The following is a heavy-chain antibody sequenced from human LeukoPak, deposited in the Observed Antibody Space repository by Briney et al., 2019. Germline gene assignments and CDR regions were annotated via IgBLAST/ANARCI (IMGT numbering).Heavy chain of an antibody. CDR2: IYTSGST. J-gene: IGHJ4*02. Sequence: PSETLSLTCTVSGGSISSGSYYWSWIRQPAGKGLEWIGRIYTSGSTNYNPSLKSRVTISVDTSKNQFSLKLSSVTAADTAVYYCARVSGHDSRGYYLDYWGQGTLVTVSS. V-gene: IGHV4-61*02. CDR1: GGSISSGSYY. CDR3: ARVSGHDSRGYYLDY. D-gene: IGHD3-22*01.